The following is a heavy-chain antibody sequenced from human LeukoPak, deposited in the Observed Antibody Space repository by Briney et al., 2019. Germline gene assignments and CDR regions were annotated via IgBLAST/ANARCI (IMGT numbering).Heavy chain of an antibody. CDR2: ISSSGSTI. D-gene: IGHD1-26*01. CDR1: GFTFSDYY. V-gene: IGHV3-11*04. Sequence: GGSLRLSCAASGFTFSDYYMSWIRQAPGKGLEWVSYISSSGSTIYYADSVKGRFTISRDNSKNTLYLQMNSLRAEDTAVYYCARDKNIVGATTPFYWGQGTLVTVSS. J-gene: IGHJ4*02. CDR3: ARDKNIVGATTPFY.